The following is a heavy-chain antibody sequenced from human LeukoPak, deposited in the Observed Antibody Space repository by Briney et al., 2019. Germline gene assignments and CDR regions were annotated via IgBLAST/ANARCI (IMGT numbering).Heavy chain of an antibody. J-gene: IGHJ5*02. D-gene: IGHD3-10*01. Sequence: PSETLSLTCAVSAYSISSDYYWGWIRQPPGKGLEWIGTIYHSGTTYYNPSLKGRVTMSVDTSKNQFSLKLSSVTAADTAVYYCARESASSGTNWFDPWGQGTLVTVSS. V-gene: IGHV4-38-2*02. CDR3: ARESASSGTNWFDP. CDR2: IYHSGTT. CDR1: AYSISSDYY.